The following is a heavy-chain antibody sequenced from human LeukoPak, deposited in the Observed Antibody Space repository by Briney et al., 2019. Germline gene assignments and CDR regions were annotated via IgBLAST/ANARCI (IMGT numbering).Heavy chain of an antibody. J-gene: IGHJ6*02. CDR3: ARELGYYYYGMDV. Sequence: GGSLRLSCAASGFTFSSYAMHWVRQAPGKGLKWVAVISYDGSNKYYADSVKGRFTISRDNSKNTLYLQMNSLRAEDTAVYYCARELGYYYYGMDVWGQGTTVTVSS. D-gene: IGHD3-16*01. CDR2: ISYDGSNK. V-gene: IGHV3-30-3*01. CDR1: GFTFSSYA.